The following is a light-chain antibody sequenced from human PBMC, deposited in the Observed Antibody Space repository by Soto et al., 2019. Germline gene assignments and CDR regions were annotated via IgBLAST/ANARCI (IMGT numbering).Light chain of an antibody. Sequence: DLPMTQSPSSLSASVGDRVTITCRASQTFGNYLNWYQQKPGKAPKLLIYAASSLQSGVPSRFSGSGSGTDFTLTISSLQPEDFATYYCQQSYSTPYTFGQGTKLEI. CDR3: QQSYSTPYT. J-gene: IGKJ2*01. CDR2: AAS. V-gene: IGKV1-39*01. CDR1: QTFGNY.